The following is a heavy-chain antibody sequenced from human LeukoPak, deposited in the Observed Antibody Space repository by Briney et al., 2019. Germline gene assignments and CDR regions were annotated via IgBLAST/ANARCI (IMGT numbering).Heavy chain of an antibody. V-gene: IGHV4-59*01. CDR2: IYYNGST. Sequence: SETLSLTCTVSGGSISSYYWSWIRQPPGKGLEWIGYIYYNGSTNYNPSLKSRVTISVDTSKNQFSLKLSSVTAADTAMYYCAREVFPYYDFWSGYYDAFDIWGQGTMVTVSS. CDR1: GGSISSYY. J-gene: IGHJ3*02. CDR3: AREVFPYYDFWSGYYDAFDI. D-gene: IGHD3-3*01.